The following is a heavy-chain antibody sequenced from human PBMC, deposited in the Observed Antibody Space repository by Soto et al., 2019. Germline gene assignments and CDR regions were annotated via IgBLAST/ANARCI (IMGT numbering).Heavy chain of an antibody. J-gene: IGHJ4*02. CDR3: ARGGVVVTQDY. CDR2: LSYDGSTQ. Sequence: QVQLVESGGGVVQPGRSLRLSCAASGFALSSYAMHWVRQAPGKGLEWVAALSYDGSTQYYADSVRGRFTISRDNSRNTLYLQINSLRAADTAVYYCARGGVVVTQDYWGQGALVTVSS. D-gene: IGHD2-21*02. CDR1: GFALSSYA. V-gene: IGHV3-30-3*01.